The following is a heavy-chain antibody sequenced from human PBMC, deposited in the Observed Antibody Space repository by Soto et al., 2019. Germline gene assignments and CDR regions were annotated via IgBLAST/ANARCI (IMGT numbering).Heavy chain of an antibody. CDR3: ARYDYEYWYFDL. J-gene: IGHJ2*01. CDR1: GDTFTNYG. V-gene: IGHV1-18*01. CDR2: ISAYNGNT. D-gene: IGHD4-17*01. Sequence: GPSVKVSCKASGDTFTNYGITWVRQAPGQGLEWMGWISAYNGNTNYAQKLQGRVAMTTDTSASTAYMELRSLRSDDTAVYYCARYDYEYWYFDLWGRGTLVTVSS.